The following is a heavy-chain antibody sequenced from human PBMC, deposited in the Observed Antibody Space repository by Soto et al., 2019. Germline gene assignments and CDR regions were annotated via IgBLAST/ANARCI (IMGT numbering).Heavy chain of an antibody. CDR1: GGTFSSYT. Sequence: SVKVSCKASGGTFSSYTISWVRQAPGQGLEWMGRIIPILGIANYAQKFQGRVTITADKSTSTAYMELSSLRSEDTAVYYCASGSSGSAYYPHYYMDVWGKGTTVTVSS. J-gene: IGHJ6*03. CDR3: ASGSSGSAYYPHYYMDV. D-gene: IGHD3-16*01. CDR2: IIPILGIA. V-gene: IGHV1-69*02.